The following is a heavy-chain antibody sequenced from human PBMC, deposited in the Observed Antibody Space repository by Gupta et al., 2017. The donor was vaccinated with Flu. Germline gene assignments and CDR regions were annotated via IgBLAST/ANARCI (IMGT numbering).Heavy chain of an antibody. CDR2: IYPGDSDT. D-gene: IGHD6-19*01. V-gene: IGHV5-51*01. Sequence: EVQLVQSGAEVKKPGESLKISCTGSGYSFTSYWIGWVRQMPGKGLEWMGIIYPGDSDTRYSPSLQGQVTISADKSISTAYLQWSSLKASDTAMYYCARHFENIAGAGTGGGFDPWGQGTLVTVSS. CDR1: GYSFTSYW. J-gene: IGHJ5*02. CDR3: ARHFENIAGAGTGGGFDP.